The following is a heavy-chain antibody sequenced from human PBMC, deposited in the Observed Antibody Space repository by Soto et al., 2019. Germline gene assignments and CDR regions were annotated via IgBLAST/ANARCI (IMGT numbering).Heavy chain of an antibody. Sequence: EVQLVESGGGLVKPGGSLRLSCAASGFTFSNAWMSWVRQAPGKGLEWVGRIKSKTDGGTTDYAAPAKGRFTISRDDSKNTLYLQMNSLKTEDTAVYYCTTEYASNYGDYGDYFDYWGQGTLVTVSS. V-gene: IGHV3-15*01. CDR1: GFTFSNAW. J-gene: IGHJ4*02. D-gene: IGHD4-17*01. CDR3: TTEYASNYGDYGDYFDY. CDR2: IKSKTDGGTT.